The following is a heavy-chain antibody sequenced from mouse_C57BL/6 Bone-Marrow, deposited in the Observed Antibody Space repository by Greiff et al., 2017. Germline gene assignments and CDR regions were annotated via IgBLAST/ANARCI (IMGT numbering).Heavy chain of an antibody. CDR1: GYTFTSYG. CDR2: IYPRSGNT. CDR3: ARSRGYGNWYFDV. V-gene: IGHV1-81*01. D-gene: IGHD2-1*01. J-gene: IGHJ1*03. Sequence: QVQLKESGAELARPGASVKLSCKASGYTFTSYGISWVKQRTGQGLEWIGEIYPRSGNTYYNEKFKGKATLTADKSSSTAYMQLSSLTSEDSAVYFCARSRGYGNWYFDVWGTGTTVTVAS.